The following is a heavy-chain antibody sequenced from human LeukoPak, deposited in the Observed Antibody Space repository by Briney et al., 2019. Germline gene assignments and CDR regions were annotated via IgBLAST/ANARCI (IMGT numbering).Heavy chain of an antibody. V-gene: IGHV1-2*06. CDR3: ARAVAGKFDAFDI. D-gene: IGHD6-19*01. Sequence: GASMKVSCKASGYTFTGYYMHWVRQAPGQGLEWMGRCNTNSSGTNYTQKCQVRGTMTRDTSISTDYMELSRLRSDDTAVYYCARAVAGKFDAFDIWGQGTMVTVSS. J-gene: IGHJ3*02. CDR1: GYTFTGYY. CDR2: CNTNSSGT.